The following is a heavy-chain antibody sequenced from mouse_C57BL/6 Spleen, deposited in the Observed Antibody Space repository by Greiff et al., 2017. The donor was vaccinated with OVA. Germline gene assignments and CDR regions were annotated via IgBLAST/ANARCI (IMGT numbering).Heavy chain of an antibody. CDR3: ARYYYGRNWYFDV. D-gene: IGHD1-1*01. J-gene: IGHJ1*03. CDR2: INPNNGGT. CDR1: GYTFTDYN. Sequence: VQLQQSGPELVKPGASVKIPCKASGYTFTDYNMDWVKQSHGKSLEWIGDINPNNGGTIYNQKFKGKATLTVDKSSSTAYMELRSLTSEDTAVYYGARYYYGRNWYFDVWGTGTTVTVSS. V-gene: IGHV1-18*01.